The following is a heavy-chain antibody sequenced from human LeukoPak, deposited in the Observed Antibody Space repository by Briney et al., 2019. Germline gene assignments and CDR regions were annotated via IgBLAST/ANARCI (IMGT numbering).Heavy chain of an antibody. CDR2: IDWDDDK. CDR3: PRIRPNYSHSSGFFDY. J-gene: IGHJ4*02. D-gene: IGHD3-22*01. V-gene: IGHV2-70*11. CDR1: VFSLSTRGMC. Sequence: SGPTLVNPTQTLTLTCTFSVFSLSTRGMCVSWIRQPPGKALEWLGRIDWDDDKYYSTAIKTRLTISRTPSKNQVAFTMTNLNPVDTPTYYCPRIRPNYSHSSGFFDYWGQGTLVTVSS.